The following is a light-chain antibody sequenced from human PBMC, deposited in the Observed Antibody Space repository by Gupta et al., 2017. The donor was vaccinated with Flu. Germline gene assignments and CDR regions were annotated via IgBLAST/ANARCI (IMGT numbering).Light chain of an antibody. CDR1: SSDVGGYKY. Sequence: QSALTQPRSVSGSPGRSVTIYCPGTSSDVGGYKYVSWYQQHPGKAPKLMIYDVSKRPSGVPDRFSGSKSGNTASLTISGLQPEDEADYYCCSYAGSYTWVFGGGTKLTVL. V-gene: IGLV2-11*01. CDR3: CSYAGSYTWV. J-gene: IGLJ3*02. CDR2: DVS.